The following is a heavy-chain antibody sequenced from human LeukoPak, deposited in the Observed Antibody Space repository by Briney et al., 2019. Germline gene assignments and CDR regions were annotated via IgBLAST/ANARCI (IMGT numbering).Heavy chain of an antibody. CDR2: IYTGGST. Sequence: PGGSLRLSCAASGLAVSSNYMSWVRQAPGKGLEWVSVIYTGGSTYYADSVKGRFTISRDNSKNTVYLQMNSLRAEDTAVYYCARERGTSGYILAFWGQGTLVTVSS. CDR1: GLAVSSNY. D-gene: IGHD3-22*01. V-gene: IGHV3-53*01. J-gene: IGHJ4*02. CDR3: ARERGTSGYILAF.